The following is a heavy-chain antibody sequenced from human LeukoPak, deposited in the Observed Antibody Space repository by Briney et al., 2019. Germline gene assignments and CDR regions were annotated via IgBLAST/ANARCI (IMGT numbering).Heavy chain of an antibody. Sequence: PSESLSLTCTVSGGSISSSSYYWGWIRQPPGKGLEWIGSIYYSGSTYYNPSLKSRVTISVDTSKNQFSLKLSSVTAADTAVYYCARVASSGWYEMDYWGQGTLVTVSS. V-gene: IGHV4-39*07. CDR3: ARVASSGWYEMDY. J-gene: IGHJ4*02. CDR1: GGSISSSSYY. CDR2: IYYSGST. D-gene: IGHD6-19*01.